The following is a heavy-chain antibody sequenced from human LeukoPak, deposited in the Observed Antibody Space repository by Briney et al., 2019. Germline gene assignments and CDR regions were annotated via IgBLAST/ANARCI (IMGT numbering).Heavy chain of an antibody. J-gene: IGHJ4*02. CDR3: TKTSPHFDY. CDR2: IRTEADGGTA. Sequence: RPGGSLRLSCVVSGFSFTNAWMSWVRQAPGKGLDWVGRIRTEADGGTADYAAPVKGRFTISRDDSKNTLFLQMNSLESEDTAVYYCTKTSPHFDYWGQETLVTVSS. V-gene: IGHV3-15*05. CDR1: GFSFTNAW.